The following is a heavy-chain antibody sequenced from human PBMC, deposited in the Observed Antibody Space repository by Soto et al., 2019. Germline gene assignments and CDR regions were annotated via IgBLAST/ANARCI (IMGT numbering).Heavy chain of an antibody. V-gene: IGHV3-21*01. J-gene: IGHJ6*02. CDR2: ISSSSSYI. D-gene: IGHD3-10*01. Sequence: LRLSCAASGFTFSSYSMNWVRQAPGKGLEWVSSISSSSSYIYYADSVKGRFTISRDNAKNSLYLQMNSLRAEDTAVYYCARDFKVLLWFGESPYYYGMDVWGQGTTVTVSS. CDR3: ARDFKVLLWFGESPYYYGMDV. CDR1: GFTFSSYS.